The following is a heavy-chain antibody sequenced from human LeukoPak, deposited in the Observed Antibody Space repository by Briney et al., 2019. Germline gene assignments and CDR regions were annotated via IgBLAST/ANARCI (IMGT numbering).Heavy chain of an antibody. Sequence: GSVKVSCKASGYNFTDYYLHWMRQAPGQGLEWMGWLNPKIGGTNYAQKFRGRVTLARDTSISTAYMEMSSLKSDDTAVYYCARIPLNLGHCTTSRCRPSPDYWGQGSLVTVSS. D-gene: IGHD2-8*01. J-gene: IGHJ4*02. V-gene: IGHV1-2*02. CDR2: LNPKIGGT. CDR1: GYNFTDYY. CDR3: ARIPLNLGHCTTSRCRPSPDY.